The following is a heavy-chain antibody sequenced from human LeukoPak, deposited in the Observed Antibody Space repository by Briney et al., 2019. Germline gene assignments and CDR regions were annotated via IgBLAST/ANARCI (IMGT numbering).Heavy chain of an antibody. CDR3: ARNMIFLQS. CDR2: IKQDGSEK. J-gene: IGHJ5*02. D-gene: IGHD3/OR15-3a*01. Sequence: GGSLRLSCSASGFIFSNYWMTWVRQAPGKGLEWVADIKQDGSEKYYVDSVKGRFTISRDNAKKSLYLQMNSLRAEDTAVYFCARNMIFLQSWGQEPLVTVSS. CDR1: GFIFSNYW. V-gene: IGHV3-7*04.